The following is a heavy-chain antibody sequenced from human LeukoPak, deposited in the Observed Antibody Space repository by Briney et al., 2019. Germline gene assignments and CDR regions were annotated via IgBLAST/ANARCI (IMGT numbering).Heavy chain of an antibody. V-gene: IGHV3-30*18. CDR2: TSSDLNVK. Sequence: GGSLRLSCAASGFTFRNYVIHWVRQAPGKGLEWVAVTSSDLNVKLYADSVKGRFTISRDNSKNTLYLQMNSLRAEDTAVYYCAKMTLGYWGQGILVTVSS. CDR1: GFTFRNYV. CDR3: AKMTLGY. J-gene: IGHJ4*02.